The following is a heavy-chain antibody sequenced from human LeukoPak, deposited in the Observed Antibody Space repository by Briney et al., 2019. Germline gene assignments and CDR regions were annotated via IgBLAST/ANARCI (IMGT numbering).Heavy chain of an antibody. CDR3: VKDREVRAPYYFDY. D-gene: IGHD3-10*01. J-gene: IGHJ4*02. V-gene: IGHV3-23*01. CDR1: GFTFSSYA. CDR2: ISNSGGDI. Sequence: GGSLRLSCAASGFTFSSYAMNWVRHAPGKGLEWVSTISNSGGDIYYADSVKSRFTISRDNSKNTLYLRMNSLRADDTAVYYCVKDREVRAPYYFDYWGQGTLVTVSS.